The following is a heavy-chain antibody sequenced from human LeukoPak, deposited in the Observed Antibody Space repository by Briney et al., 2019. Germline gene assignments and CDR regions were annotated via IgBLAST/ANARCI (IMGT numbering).Heavy chain of an antibody. CDR1: GGSISSGSYY. Sequence: PSQTLSLTCTVSGGSISSGSYYWSWIRQPAGQGLEWIGRIYSSGITNYNPSLKSRVTISVDTSKNQFSLKLSSVTAADTAVYYCASRGDAIDYWGQGTLVTVSS. D-gene: IGHD2-21*01. V-gene: IGHV4-61*02. CDR2: IYSSGIT. CDR3: ASRGDAIDY. J-gene: IGHJ4*02.